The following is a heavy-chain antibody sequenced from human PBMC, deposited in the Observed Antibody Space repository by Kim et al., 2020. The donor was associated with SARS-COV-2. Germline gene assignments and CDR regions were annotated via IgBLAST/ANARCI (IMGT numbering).Heavy chain of an antibody. V-gene: IGHV3-64D*06. CDR3: VNLFPLDTVTFDY. D-gene: IGHD4-4*01. CDR2: ISSNGGST. CDR1: GFTFSSYA. J-gene: IGHJ4*02. Sequence: GGSLRLSCSASGFTFSSYAMHWVRQAPGKGLEYVSAISSNGGSTYYADSVKGRFTISRDNSKNTLYLQMSSLRAEDTAVYYCVNLFPLDTVTFDYWGQGTLVTVSS.